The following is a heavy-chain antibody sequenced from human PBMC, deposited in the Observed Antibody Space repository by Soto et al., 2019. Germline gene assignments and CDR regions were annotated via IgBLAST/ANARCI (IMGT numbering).Heavy chain of an antibody. CDR3: ASWDGKKRDFGGPFDY. J-gene: IGHJ4*02. CDR1: GYTFTSHG. Sequence: ASVKVSCKASGYTFTSHGISWVRQAPGQGLEWMGWISGYNGNTNYAQKLQGRVTMTTDTSTSTAYMELRSLRSDDTAVYYCASWDGKKRDFGGPFDYWGQGTRVTVSS. V-gene: IGHV1-18*04. CDR2: ISGYNGNT. D-gene: IGHD4-17*01.